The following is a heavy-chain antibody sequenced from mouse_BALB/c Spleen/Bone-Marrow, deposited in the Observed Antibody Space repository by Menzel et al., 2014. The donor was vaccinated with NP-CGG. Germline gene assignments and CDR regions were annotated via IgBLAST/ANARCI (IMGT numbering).Heavy chain of an antibody. Sequence: EVMLVESGGGLVQPGGSLKLSCAASGFTFSSYTMSWVRQTPEKRLEWVAYITNGGGNTYYPDTVKGRFTISRDNAKNTLDMQMSSLKSEDTAIYFCVRHRETAGARGFTYWGQGTLVTVSA. V-gene: IGHV5-12-2*01. D-gene: IGHD3-2*01. CDR1: GFTFSSYT. J-gene: IGHJ3*01. CDR2: ITNGGGNT. CDR3: VRHRETAGARGFTY.